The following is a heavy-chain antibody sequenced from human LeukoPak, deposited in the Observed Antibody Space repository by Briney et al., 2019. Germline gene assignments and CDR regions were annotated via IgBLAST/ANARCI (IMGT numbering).Heavy chain of an antibody. V-gene: IGHV3-23*01. D-gene: IGHD4-23*01. J-gene: IGHJ4*02. CDR2: ISGSGGST. Sequence: GGTLRLSCAASGFTFSSNGMSWVRQAPEKGLEWVSAISGSGGSTYYADSVKGRFTISRDNSKNTLYLQMNSLRAEDTAVYYCAKGGNSGSYWGQGTLVTVSS. CDR1: GFTFSSNG. CDR3: AKGGNSGSY.